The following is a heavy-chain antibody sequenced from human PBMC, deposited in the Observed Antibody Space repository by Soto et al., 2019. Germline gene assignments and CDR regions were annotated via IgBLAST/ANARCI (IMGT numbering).Heavy chain of an antibody. CDR2: INPKNGGT. V-gene: IGHV1-2*02. CDR1: GYMFTGYY. CDR3: ATDRVAFDM. Sequence: ASVKVSCKASGYMFTGYYIHWVRQAPGQGLEGVGWINPKNGGTKNAEKFQGRVSMTGDTSITTAYLEVSSLTSDDTAVYYCATDRVAFDMWGQGTKVTVSS. D-gene: IGHD3-22*01. J-gene: IGHJ3*02.